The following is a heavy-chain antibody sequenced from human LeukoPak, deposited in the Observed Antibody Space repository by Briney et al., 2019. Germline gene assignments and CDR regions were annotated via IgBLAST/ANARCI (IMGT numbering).Heavy chain of an antibody. CDR3: ARQSGYYNTEKNWFDP. CDR1: GFTFSSYW. Sequence: RGGSLRLSCAASGFTFSSYWMNWVRQAPGKGLEWVANIKHDGSEKYYVDSVKGRFTISSDNAKNSLYLQMNSLRAEDTAVYYCARQSGYYNTEKNWFDPWGQGTLVTVSS. D-gene: IGHD3-22*01. CDR2: IKHDGSEK. V-gene: IGHV3-7*01. J-gene: IGHJ5*02.